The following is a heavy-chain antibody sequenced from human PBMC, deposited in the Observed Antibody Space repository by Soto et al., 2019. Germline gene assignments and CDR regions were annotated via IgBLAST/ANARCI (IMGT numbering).Heavy chain of an antibody. J-gene: IGHJ4*02. CDR1: GDSVSSNSVA. D-gene: IGHD6-19*01. V-gene: IGHV6-1*01. CDR2: TYYRSKWYN. Sequence: QVQLQQSGPGLVKPSQTLSLTCAISGDSVSSNSVAWNWIRQSPSRVLEWLGRTYYRSKWYNDYAVSFKSRTSINADTSKNQFSLQLNSVTPADTAVYYCAQISMAEAPYWGQGTLVTVSS. CDR3: AQISMAEAPY.